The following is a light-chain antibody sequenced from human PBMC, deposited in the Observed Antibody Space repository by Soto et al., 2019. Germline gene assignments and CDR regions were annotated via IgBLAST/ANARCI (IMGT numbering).Light chain of an antibody. V-gene: IGKV3-20*01. CDR1: QTVSNNY. J-gene: IGKJ5*01. Sequence: EIILTQSPGTLSLSPGDRATLSCRATQTVSNNYLAWCQQKPGQAPRVXMYGESRRATGIPDRLSGGGSGTDFTLTISRLEPEDFAVYFCQKYAGPPTTXGQGTRLEIK. CDR2: GES. CDR3: QKYAGPPTT.